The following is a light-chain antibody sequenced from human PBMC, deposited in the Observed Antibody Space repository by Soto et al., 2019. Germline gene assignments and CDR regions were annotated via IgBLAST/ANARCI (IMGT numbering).Light chain of an antibody. CDR2: GVS. CDR3: QHYGDSSWT. CDR1: QRVSSTL. Sequence: ELVLTQSPVALSLSSGERATLSCRASQRVSSTLLTWYQQKPAQAPSLLIYGVSSRATGIPDRFSGSGSGTDFTLTISRVEPEDFAVYFCQHYGDSSWTFGQGSRVEIK. J-gene: IGKJ1*01. V-gene: IGKV3-20*01.